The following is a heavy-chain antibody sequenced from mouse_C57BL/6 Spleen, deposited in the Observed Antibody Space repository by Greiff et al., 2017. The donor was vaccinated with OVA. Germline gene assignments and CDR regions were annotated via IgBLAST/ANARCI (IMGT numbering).Heavy chain of an antibody. Sequence: VHLVESGPELVKPGASVKLSCKASGYTFTSYDINWVKQRPGQGLEWIGWIYPRDGSTKYNEKFKGKATLTVDTSSSTAYMELHSLTSEDSAVYFCASVYYGYDLGFDYWGQGTTLTVSS. CDR1: GYTFTSYD. CDR3: ASVYYGYDLGFDY. D-gene: IGHD2-2*01. V-gene: IGHV1-85*01. J-gene: IGHJ2*01. CDR2: IYPRDGST.